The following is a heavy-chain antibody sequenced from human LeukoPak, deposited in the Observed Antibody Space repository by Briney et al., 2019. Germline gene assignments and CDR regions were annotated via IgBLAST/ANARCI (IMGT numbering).Heavy chain of an antibody. V-gene: IGHV3-30*02. CDR2: IRYDGSNK. D-gene: IGHD3-3*01. Sequence: PGGSLRLSCAASGFTFSSYGMHWVRQAPGKGLEWVAFIRYDGSNKYYADSVKGRFTISRDNSKNTLYLQMNSLRAEDTAVYYCAKEPPITIFGVVIHYMDVWGKGTTVTVSS. CDR3: AKEPPITIFGVVIHYMDV. CDR1: GFTFSSYG. J-gene: IGHJ6*03.